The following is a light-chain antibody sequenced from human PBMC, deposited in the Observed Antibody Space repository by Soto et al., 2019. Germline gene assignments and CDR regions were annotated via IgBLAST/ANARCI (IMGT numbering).Light chain of an antibody. CDR2: ELT. V-gene: IGLV2-8*01. J-gene: IGLJ1*01. CDR1: SSDVGGYDY. CDR3: SSYTGGNPAYV. Sequence: QSALTQPPSASGSPAQSVTISCTGTSSDVGGYDYVSWYKQHPGKAPKLMIYELTMRPSGVSDRFSGSKSGNTASLTVSGLQAEDEADYYCSSYTGGNPAYVFGTGTKVTVL.